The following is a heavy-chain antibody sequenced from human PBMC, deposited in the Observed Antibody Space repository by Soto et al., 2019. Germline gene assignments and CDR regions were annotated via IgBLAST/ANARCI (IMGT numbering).Heavy chain of an antibody. CDR2: IYYSGST. D-gene: IGHD3-22*01. V-gene: IGHV4-59*01. Sequence: PSETLSLTCTVSGGSISSYYWSWIRQPPGKGLEWIGYIYYSGSTNYNPSLKSRVTISVDTSKNQFSLKLSSVTAADTAVYYCARDRSSGLGKILPYYYYYGMAVWGQGTTGTVSS. CDR1: GGSISSYY. J-gene: IGHJ6*02. CDR3: ARDRSSGLGKILPYYYYYGMAV.